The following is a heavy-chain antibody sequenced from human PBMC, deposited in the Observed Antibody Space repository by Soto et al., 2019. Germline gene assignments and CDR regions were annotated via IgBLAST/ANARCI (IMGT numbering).Heavy chain of an antibody. Sequence: QVQLVQSGAEVKKPGASVKVSCKASGYTFTSYYMHWGRQAPGQGLEWRGIINPSGGSTSYAQKSQGRVTMTRYTYTSTVYMELSSLRTEDTAVYYCARATEVVAAPLDHGGQGTLVTVSS. CDR1: GYTFTSYY. CDR2: INPSGGST. D-gene: IGHD2-15*01. V-gene: IGHV1-46*01. CDR3: ARATEVVAAPLDH. J-gene: IGHJ4*02.